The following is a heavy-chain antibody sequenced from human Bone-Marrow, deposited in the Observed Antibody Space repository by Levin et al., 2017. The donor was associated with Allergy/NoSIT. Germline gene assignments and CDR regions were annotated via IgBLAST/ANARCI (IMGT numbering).Heavy chain of an antibody. CDR1: TFLFSDYT. Sequence: GGSLRLSCAASTFLFSDYTMNWVRQAPGKGLEWVASISRRSSYIYYADSVKGRFTISRDNAKNSVSLQMNSLRAEDTAIYYCARGLKILTTGSLYHNAMDAWGPGTTVSVSS. D-gene: IGHD3-9*01. J-gene: IGHJ6*02. CDR2: ISRRSSYI. V-gene: IGHV3-21*06. CDR3: ARGLKILTTGSLYHNAMDA.